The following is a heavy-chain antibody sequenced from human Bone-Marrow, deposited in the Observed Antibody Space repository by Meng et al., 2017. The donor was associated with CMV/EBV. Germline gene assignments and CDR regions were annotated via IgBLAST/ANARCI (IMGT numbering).Heavy chain of an antibody. V-gene: IGHV1-2*02. CDR1: GYTFTSYG. CDR3: ARDSITMVRGVSAEDY. J-gene: IGHJ4*02. D-gene: IGHD3-10*01. Sequence: ASVKVSCKVSGYTFTSYGISWVRQAPGQGLEWMGWINPNSGGTNYAQKFQGRVTMTRDTSISTAYMELSRLRSDDTAVYYCARDSITMVRGVSAEDYWAQGTLVNVSS. CDR2: INPNSGGT.